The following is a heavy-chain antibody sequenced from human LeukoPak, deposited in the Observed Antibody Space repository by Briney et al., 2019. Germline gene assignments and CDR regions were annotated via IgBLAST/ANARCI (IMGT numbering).Heavy chain of an antibody. CDR1: GGSFSGYY. J-gene: IGHJ5*02. D-gene: IGHD3-3*01. Sequence: PSGTLSLTCAVYGGSFSGYYWTWIRQPPGKGLEWIGEINDSGSTNYNPSLKSRVTISVDTSKNQFSLKLSSVTAADTAVYYCARGLCRSSHYDFWSGYSCPNWFDPWGQGNLVTVSS. CDR2: INDSGST. V-gene: IGHV4-34*01. CDR3: ARGLCRSSHYDFWSGYSCPNWFDP.